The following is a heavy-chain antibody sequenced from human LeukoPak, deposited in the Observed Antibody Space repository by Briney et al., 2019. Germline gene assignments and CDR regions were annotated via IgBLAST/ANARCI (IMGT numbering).Heavy chain of an antibody. CDR2: IYTSGST. D-gene: IGHD5-24*01. J-gene: IGHJ4*02. CDR3: AREIGRWLQYFDY. Sequence: SETLSLTGTVSGGSISSYYWSWLRQPAGKGLEWIGRIYTSGSTNYNPSLKSRVTMSVDTSKNQFSLKLSSVTAADTAVYYCAREIGRWLQYFDYWGQGTLVTVSS. CDR1: GGSISSYY. V-gene: IGHV4-4*07.